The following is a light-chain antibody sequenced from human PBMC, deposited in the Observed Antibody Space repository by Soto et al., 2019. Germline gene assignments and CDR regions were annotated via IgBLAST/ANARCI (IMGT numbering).Light chain of an antibody. CDR2: DAS. V-gene: IGKV1-5*01. CDR3: QQYNSYSPEGLT. CDR1: QTVNTW. J-gene: IGKJ4*01. Sequence: DIQLTQSPSTLSASVGERVTITCRASQTVNTWLAWYQHKPGKAPKLLIYDASVLETGVPSRFSGFSSGTEFTHTTSSLQPDDFATYFCQQYNSYSPEGLTFGGGTKVEI.